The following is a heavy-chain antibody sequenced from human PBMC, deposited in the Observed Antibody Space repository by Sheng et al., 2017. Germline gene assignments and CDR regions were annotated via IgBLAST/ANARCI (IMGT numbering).Heavy chain of an antibody. CDR1: GGSFSGYY. D-gene: IGHD2-2*01. CDR3: AVGKYQLPIDC. V-gene: IGHV4-34*01. Sequence: QVQLQQWGAGLLKPSETLSLTCAVYGGSFSGYYWSWIRQPPGKGLEWIGEINHSGSTNYNPSLKSRVTISVDTSKNQFSLKLSSVTAADTAVYYCAVGKYQLPIDCWGQGTLVTVSS. J-gene: IGHJ4*02. CDR2: INHSGST.